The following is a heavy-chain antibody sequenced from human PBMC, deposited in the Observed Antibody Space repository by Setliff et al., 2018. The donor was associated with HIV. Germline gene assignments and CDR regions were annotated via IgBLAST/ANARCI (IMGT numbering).Heavy chain of an antibody. CDR3: ARSRAAGFDY. Sequence: GGSLRLSCAASGFTFSSYSMNWVRQAPGKGLEWVSYISSSSSTIYYADSVKGRFTISRDNAKNSLYLQMNSLRAGGTAVYCCARSRAAGFDYWGQGTLVTVSS. CDR1: GFTFSSYS. V-gene: IGHV3-48*01. CDR2: ISSSSSTI. D-gene: IGHD6-13*01. J-gene: IGHJ4*02.